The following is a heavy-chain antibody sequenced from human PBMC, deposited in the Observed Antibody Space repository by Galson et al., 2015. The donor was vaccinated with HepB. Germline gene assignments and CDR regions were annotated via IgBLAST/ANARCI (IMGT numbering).Heavy chain of an antibody. V-gene: IGHV1-3*01. D-gene: IGHD3-3*01. J-gene: IGHJ3*01. Sequence: SVKVSCKASGYTFTNFAMHWVRQAPGQGLEWMGWINAGNGHTKYSQRFQGRVTITRDSSASTAYMELSSLRFEDTAVYYCTRDTYYDIWSGHNPSFDVWGQGTTVTVYS. CDR2: INAGNGHT. CDR1: GYTFTNFA. CDR3: TRDTYYDIWSGHNPSFDV.